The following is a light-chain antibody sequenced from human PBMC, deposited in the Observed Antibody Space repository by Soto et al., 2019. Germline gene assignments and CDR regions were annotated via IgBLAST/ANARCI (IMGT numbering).Light chain of an antibody. CDR2: EVT. V-gene: IGLV2-8*01. Sequence: QSALTQPPSASGSPGQSVTISCTGTSSDVGAYNYVSWYQQYPGKAPKLMIYEVTKRPSGVPDRFSGSKSDKTASLTVSGLQPEDEADYYCTSYAGSNIWVFGGRTKVTVL. J-gene: IGLJ3*02. CDR3: TSYAGSNIWV. CDR1: SSDVGAYNY.